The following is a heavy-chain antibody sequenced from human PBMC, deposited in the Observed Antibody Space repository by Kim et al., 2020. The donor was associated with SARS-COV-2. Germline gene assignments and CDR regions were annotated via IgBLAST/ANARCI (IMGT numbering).Heavy chain of an antibody. J-gene: IGHJ5*02. Sequence: YAKKFQGRVTMTRDTSISTAYMELSRLRSDDTAVYYCASLYNWNSRVVDPWGQGTLVTVSS. CDR3: ASLYNWNSRVVDP. D-gene: IGHD1-7*01. V-gene: IGHV1-2*02.